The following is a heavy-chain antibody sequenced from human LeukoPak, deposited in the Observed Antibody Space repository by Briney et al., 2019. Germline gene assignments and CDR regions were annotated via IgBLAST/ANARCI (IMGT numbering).Heavy chain of an antibody. CDR1: GYTFTSYY. CDR2: INPSGGST. Sequence: ASVKVSCTASGYTFTSYYMHWVRQAPGQGLEWMGIINPSGGSTSYAQKFQGRVTMTRDTSTSTVYMELSSLRSEDTAVYYCARERAPRGFDYWGQGTLVTVSS. V-gene: IGHV1-46*01. D-gene: IGHD4/OR15-4a*01. CDR3: ARERAPRGFDY. J-gene: IGHJ4*02.